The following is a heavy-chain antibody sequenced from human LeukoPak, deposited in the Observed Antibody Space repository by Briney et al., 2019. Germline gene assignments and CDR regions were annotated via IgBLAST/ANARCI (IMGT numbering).Heavy chain of an antibody. CDR3: SSVPAATYGMDV. Sequence: GASVTVSCKASGGTFSNYAISWVRQAPGQGLEWMGRFIPILRVTNYAQKFQFHGRVTITADKSTSTVYMELSSLRSEDTAVYFCSSVPAATYGMDVWGQGTTVTVSS. D-gene: IGHD2-2*01. V-gene: IGHV1-69*04. J-gene: IGHJ6*02. CDR1: GGTFSNYA. CDR2: FIPILRVT.